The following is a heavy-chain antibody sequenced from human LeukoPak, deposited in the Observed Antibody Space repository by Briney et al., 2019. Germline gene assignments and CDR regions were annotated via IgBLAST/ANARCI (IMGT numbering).Heavy chain of an antibody. Sequence: PGGFLRLSCAASGFTVSSNYMSWVRQAPGKGLEWVSVIYSGGSTYYADSVKGRFTISRDNSKNTLYLQMNSLRAEDTAVYYCAREGSGVAGHFDYWGQGTLVTVSS. CDR2: IYSGGST. D-gene: IGHD6-19*01. CDR3: AREGSGVAGHFDY. J-gene: IGHJ4*02. V-gene: IGHV3-66*01. CDR1: GFTVSSNY.